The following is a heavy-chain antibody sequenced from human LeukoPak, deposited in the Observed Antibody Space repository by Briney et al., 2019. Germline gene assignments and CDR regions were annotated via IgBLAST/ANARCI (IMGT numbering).Heavy chain of an antibody. CDR3: ARSPGAPFDY. CDR1: GGFISSYY. V-gene: IGHV4-59*01. D-gene: IGHD7-27*01. Sequence: SETLSLTCTVSGGFISSYYWSWIRQPPGKGLEWIGYVYFRGTTNYNPSIKSRVTISVDTSKNQFSLKLTSVTAADTAVYYCARSPGAPFDYWGQGSLVTVSS. J-gene: IGHJ4*02. CDR2: VYFRGTT.